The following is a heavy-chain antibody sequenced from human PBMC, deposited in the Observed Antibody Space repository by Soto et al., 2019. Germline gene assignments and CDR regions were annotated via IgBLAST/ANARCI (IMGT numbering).Heavy chain of an antibody. CDR1: GYTFTNYG. V-gene: IGHV1-18*01. J-gene: IGHJ5*02. D-gene: IGHD2-2*01. CDR3: ARVIPGAKAWFGP. Sequence: QVQLVQSGGEVKKPGASVKVSCKASGYTFTNYGVTWVRQAPGQGLEWMGWISAYTDNPNYAQKFQGRVTMTIDTSTTTAYMDLRSLTSDDTAVYYCARVIPGAKAWFGPWGQGTLVTVSS. CDR2: ISAYTDNP.